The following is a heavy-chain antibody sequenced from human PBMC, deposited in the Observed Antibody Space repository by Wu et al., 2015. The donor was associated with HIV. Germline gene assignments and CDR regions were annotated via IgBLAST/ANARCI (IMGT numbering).Heavy chain of an antibody. Sequence: EVKKPGSSVMVSCKASAASFSDFSFTWVRQAPGQGLEWMGRIIPAFDRRTYAQKFQGRVTISADTFTNTVYLTLSNLRSEDTALYYCARGSAIPAARMMAAKFVFDYVGPGNAGHRLL. CDR1: AASFSDFS. CDR3: ARGSAIPAARMMAAKFVFDY. J-gene: IGHJ4*02. CDR2: IIPAFDRR. D-gene: IGHD2-2*01. V-gene: IGHV1-69*04.